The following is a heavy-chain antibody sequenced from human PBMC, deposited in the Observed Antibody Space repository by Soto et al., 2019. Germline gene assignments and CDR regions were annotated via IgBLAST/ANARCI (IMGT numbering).Heavy chain of an antibody. CDR2: ISYDGSNK. Sequence: QVPLVESGGGVVQPGRSLRLSCAASGFTFSSYAMHWVRQAPGKGLEWVAVISYDGSNKYYADSVKGRFTISRDNSKNTLYLQMNSLRAEDTAVYYCARERGHYYDSSGLVSDYWGQGTLVTVSS. CDR3: ARERGHYYDSSGLVSDY. J-gene: IGHJ4*02. CDR1: GFTFSSYA. D-gene: IGHD3-22*01. V-gene: IGHV3-30-3*01.